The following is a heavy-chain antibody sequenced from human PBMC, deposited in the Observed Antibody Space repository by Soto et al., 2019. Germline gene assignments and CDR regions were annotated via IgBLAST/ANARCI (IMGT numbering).Heavy chain of an antibody. CDR3: ARFKDSSGWIVHYGMDV. CDR2: IIPIFGTA. CDR1: GGTFSSYA. J-gene: IGHJ6*02. V-gene: IGHV1-69*06. D-gene: IGHD3-22*01. Sequence: KVSCKASGGTFSSYAISWVRQAPGQGLEWMGGIIPIFGTANYAQKFQGRVTITADKSTSTAYMELSSLRSEDTAVYYCARFKDSSGWIVHYGMDVWGQGTTVTVSS.